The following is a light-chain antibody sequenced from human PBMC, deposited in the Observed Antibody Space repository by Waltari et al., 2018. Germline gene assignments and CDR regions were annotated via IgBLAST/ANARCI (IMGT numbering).Light chain of an antibody. Sequence: QSALTQPPSASGSPGRTVIISCTGTSSDIGAYKYVSWYQQIPGRAPALIIYEVDRRHPGVPDRLSGAKSGNTASLTVSGLQTEDEVDYYCSSYAGSNKLIFGGVTKLTVL. J-gene: IGLJ2*01. CDR1: SSDIGAYKY. V-gene: IGLV2-8*01. CDR3: SSYAGSNKLI. CDR2: EVD.